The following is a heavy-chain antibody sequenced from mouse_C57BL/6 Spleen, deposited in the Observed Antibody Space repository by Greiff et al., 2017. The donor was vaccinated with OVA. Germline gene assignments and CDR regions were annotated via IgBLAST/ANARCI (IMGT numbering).Heavy chain of an antibody. CDR3: ARESNWFAY. Sequence: EVQRVESGGGLVKPGGSLKLSCAASGFTFSSYAMSWVRQTPEKRLEWVATISDGGSYTYYPDNVKGRFTISRDNAKNNLYLQMSHLKSEDTAMYYCARESNWFAYWGQGTLVTVSA. V-gene: IGHV5-4*01. CDR1: GFTFSSYA. D-gene: IGHD2-5*01. CDR2: ISDGGSYT. J-gene: IGHJ3*01.